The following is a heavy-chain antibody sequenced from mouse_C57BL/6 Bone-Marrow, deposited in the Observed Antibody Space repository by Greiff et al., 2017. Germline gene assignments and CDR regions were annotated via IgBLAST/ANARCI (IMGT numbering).Heavy chain of an antibody. V-gene: IGHV1-82*01. CDR2: IYPGDGDT. CDR1: GYAFSSSW. J-gene: IGHJ3*01. Sequence: VKLQQSGPELVKPGASVKISCKASGYAFSSSWMNWVKQRPGKGLEWIGRIYPGDGDTNYNGKFKGKATLTADKSSSTAYMQLSSLTSEDSAVYFCARQLRLAYWGQGTLVTVSA. D-gene: IGHD3-2*02. CDR3: ARQLRLAY.